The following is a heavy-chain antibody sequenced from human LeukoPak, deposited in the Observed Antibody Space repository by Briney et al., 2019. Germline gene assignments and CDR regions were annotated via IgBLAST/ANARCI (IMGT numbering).Heavy chain of an antibody. Sequence: GASVKVSCKASGYTFTGYHIHWVRQAPGQGLEWMAWINPNSGDTSYAQKFQGRVTATRDTSLSTVYMELSSLRSDDTAMYYCARVETTEGRSWYREFDYWGQGTLVTVSS. CDR3: ARVETTEGRSWYREFDY. CDR1: GYTFTGYH. J-gene: IGHJ4*02. D-gene: IGHD6-13*01. V-gene: IGHV1-2*02. CDR2: INPNSGDT.